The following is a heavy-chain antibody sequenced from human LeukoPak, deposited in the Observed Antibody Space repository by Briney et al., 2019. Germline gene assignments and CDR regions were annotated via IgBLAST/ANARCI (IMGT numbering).Heavy chain of an antibody. V-gene: IGHV3-73*01. CDR2: IRSKANSYAT. J-gene: IGHJ6*03. CDR1: GFTFSGSA. CDR3: TRQGWMNLGYYYCMDV. D-gene: IGHD6-19*01. Sequence: GGSLKLSCAASGFTFSGSAMHWVRQASGKGLEWVGRIRSKANSYATAYAASVKGRFTISRDDSKNTAYLQMNSLKTEDTAVYYCTRQGWMNLGYYYCMDVWGKGTTVTVSS.